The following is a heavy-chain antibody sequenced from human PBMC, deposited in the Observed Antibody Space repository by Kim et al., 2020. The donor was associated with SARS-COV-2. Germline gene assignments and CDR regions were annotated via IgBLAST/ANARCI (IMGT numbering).Heavy chain of an antibody. J-gene: IGHJ5*02. CDR2: VESSGTS. D-gene: IGHD3-3*01. Sequence: SETLSLTCSVSGGSVSDDNYNWHWIRQPPGRGLEWIGCVESSGTSKYNPSFKSRVALSLDTAKNQFSLSLTSSSAADTAVYYCVRRIFLNWFDAWGQG. V-gene: IGHV4-61*01. CDR1: GGSVSDDNYN. CDR3: VRRIFLNWFDA.